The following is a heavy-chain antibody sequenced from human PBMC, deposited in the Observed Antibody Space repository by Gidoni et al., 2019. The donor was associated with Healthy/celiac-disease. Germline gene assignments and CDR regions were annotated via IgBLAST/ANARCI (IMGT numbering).Heavy chain of an antibody. J-gene: IGHJ4*02. D-gene: IGHD3-22*01. CDR2: IWYDGSNK. CDR3: ATDGVTYYYDSSGYLLDY. V-gene: IGHV3-33*01. CDR1: GFTFSSSG. Sequence: QVQLVESGGGVVQPGRSLRLSCAASGFTFSSSGMHWVRQAPGKGLEWVAVIWYDGSNKYYADSVKGRFTISRDNSKNTLYLQMNSLRAEDTAVYYCATDGVTYYYDSSGYLLDYWGQGTLVTVSS.